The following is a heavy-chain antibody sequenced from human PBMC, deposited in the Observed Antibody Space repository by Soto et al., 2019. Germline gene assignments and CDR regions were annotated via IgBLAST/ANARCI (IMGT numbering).Heavy chain of an antibody. CDR3: ARSQGSSTSLEIYYYYYYGMDV. Sequence: QVQLVQSGAEVKKPGSSVKVSYKASGGTFSSYAISWVRQAPGQGLEWMGGIIPISGTANYAQKFQGRVTITADESTSTAYMELSSLRSEDTAVYYCARSQGSSTSLEIYYYYYYGMDVWGQGTTATVSS. CDR1: GGTFSSYA. CDR2: IIPISGTA. D-gene: IGHD2-2*01. J-gene: IGHJ6*02. V-gene: IGHV1-69*01.